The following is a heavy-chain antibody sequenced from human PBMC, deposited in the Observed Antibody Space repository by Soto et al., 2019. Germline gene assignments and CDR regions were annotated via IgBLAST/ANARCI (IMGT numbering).Heavy chain of an antibody. J-gene: IGHJ4*02. Sequence: QITLKESGPTLVKPTQTLTLTCTFSGFSLNTSGVGVGWIRQPPGKALEWLALIYGNDGKRYSPSLKSRLTISKDTSENQVVLTMTNMDPVDTATYYCARCPDAFWSGYLISDWGQGPMVTVSS. D-gene: IGHD3-3*01. V-gene: IGHV2-5*01. CDR1: GFSLNTSGVG. CDR3: ARCPDAFWSGYLISD. CDR2: IYGNDGK.